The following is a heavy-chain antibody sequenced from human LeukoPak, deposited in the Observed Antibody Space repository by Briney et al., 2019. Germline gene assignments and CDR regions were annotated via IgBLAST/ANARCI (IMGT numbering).Heavy chain of an antibody. CDR2: ISAYNGNT. CDR1: GYTFTSYG. CDR3: ARVRMARGVIITYTHNWFDP. Sequence: ASVKVSCKASGYTFTSYGISWVRQAPGQGLEWMGWISAYNGNTNYAQKLQGRVTMTTDTSTSTAYMELRSLRSDDTAVYYCARVRMARGVIITYTHNWFDPWGQGTLVTVSS. J-gene: IGHJ5*02. V-gene: IGHV1-18*01. D-gene: IGHD3-10*01.